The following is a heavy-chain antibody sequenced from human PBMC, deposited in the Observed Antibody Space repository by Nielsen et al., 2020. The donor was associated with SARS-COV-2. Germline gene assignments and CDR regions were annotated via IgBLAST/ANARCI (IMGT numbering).Heavy chain of an antibody. Sequence: ASVKVSCKASGYTFTSYYMHWVRQAPGQGLEWMGIINPSGGSTSYAQKFQGRVTMTRDTSTSTVYMELSSLRSEDTAVYYCARDSIFTPAVTTVYWHFDLWGRGTLVTVSS. D-gene: IGHD4-17*01. CDR3: ARDSIFTPAVTTVYWHFDL. J-gene: IGHJ2*01. V-gene: IGHV1-46*01. CDR1: GYTFTSYY. CDR2: INPSGGST.